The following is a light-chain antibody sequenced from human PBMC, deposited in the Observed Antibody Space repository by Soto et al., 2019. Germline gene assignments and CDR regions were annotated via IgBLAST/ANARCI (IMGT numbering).Light chain of an antibody. CDR1: STDVGNYDY. CDR2: DVN. V-gene: IGLV2-11*01. Sequence: QSALTQPRSVSGSPGQSVTLSCTGTSTDVGNYDYVSWYQQYPGKAPKLLIYDVNKRPSGVPARFSGSKSGKTASLTISGLQTDDEADYFCFSYTANDNWVFGGGTKLTVL. J-gene: IGLJ3*02. CDR3: FSYTANDNWV.